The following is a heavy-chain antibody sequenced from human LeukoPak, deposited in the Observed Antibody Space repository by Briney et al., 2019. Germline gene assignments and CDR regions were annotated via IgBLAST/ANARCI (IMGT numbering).Heavy chain of an antibody. V-gene: IGHV4-39*07. J-gene: IGHJ6*03. CDR1: GDSISSSRYY. Sequence: SETLSLTCTVSGDSISSSRYYWGWIRQPPGKGLEWIGSIYHSGSTYYNPSLKSRVTISVDTSKNQFSLKLSSVTAADTAVYYCARVAAPTEYYYYMDVWGKGTTVTVSS. CDR2: IYHSGST. D-gene: IGHD4-17*01. CDR3: ARVAAPTEYYYYMDV.